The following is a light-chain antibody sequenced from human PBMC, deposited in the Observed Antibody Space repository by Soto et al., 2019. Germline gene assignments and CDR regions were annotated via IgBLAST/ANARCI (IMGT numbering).Light chain of an antibody. CDR2: AAS. CDR1: QSISSY. V-gene: IGKV1-39*01. Sequence: EIQMTQSPSSLSAAVGDRVTITFRSSQSISSYLNWYQQKPGKAPKLLIYAASSLQSGVPSRFSGSGSGTDFTLTISRLQPEDFATYYCEQSYSTPRTFGQGTKVDIK. CDR3: EQSYSTPRT. J-gene: IGKJ1*01.